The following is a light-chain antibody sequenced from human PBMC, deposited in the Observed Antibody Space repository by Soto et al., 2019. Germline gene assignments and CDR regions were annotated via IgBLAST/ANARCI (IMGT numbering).Light chain of an antibody. CDR3: QQYYDTPT. CDR1: QSVLYSSSNKNY. Sequence: DIVMTQSPDSLAVSLGERATINCKSSQSVLYSSSNKNYLAWYQQKPGQPPKLLMTWASYRESGVPDRISGSGSVTDFTLTISSLQAEDVAVYYCQQYYDTPTFGVGTKVEIK. J-gene: IGKJ4*01. CDR2: WAS. V-gene: IGKV4-1*01.